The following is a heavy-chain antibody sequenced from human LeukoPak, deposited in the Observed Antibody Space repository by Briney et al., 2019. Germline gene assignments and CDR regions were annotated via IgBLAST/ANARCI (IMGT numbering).Heavy chain of an antibody. CDR1: GGSISSYY. D-gene: IGHD4-17*01. Sequence: SETLSLTCTVSGGSISSYYWSWIRQPPGKGLEWIGYIYYSGSTNYNPSLKSRVTFSVDTSKNQFSLKLSSGTAADTAVYYCASLDTTVTLFDCWGQGTLVTVSS. J-gene: IGHJ4*02. CDR3: ASLDTTVTLFDC. CDR2: IYYSGST. V-gene: IGHV4-59*08.